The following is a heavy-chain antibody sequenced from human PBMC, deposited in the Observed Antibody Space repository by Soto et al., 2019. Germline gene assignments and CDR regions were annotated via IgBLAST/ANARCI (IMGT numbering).Heavy chain of an antibody. D-gene: IGHD4-17*01. J-gene: IGHJ6*03. Sequence: GSLRLSCAASGFTFSSYSMNWVRQAPGKGLEWVSYISSSSSTIYYADSVKGRFTISRDNAKNSLYLQMNSLRAEDTAVYYCARGGDYGDYADYYYYYMDVWGKGTTVTVSS. CDR3: ARGGDYGDYADYYYYYMDV. CDR2: ISSSSSTI. CDR1: GFTFSSYS. V-gene: IGHV3-48*01.